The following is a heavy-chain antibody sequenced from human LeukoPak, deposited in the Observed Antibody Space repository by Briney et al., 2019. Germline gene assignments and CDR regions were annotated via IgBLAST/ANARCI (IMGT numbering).Heavy chain of an antibody. J-gene: IGHJ4*02. CDR3: AVTMVRGVIKYYFDY. CDR1: GFALTYYG. Sequence: GSLRLSCAASGFALTYYGMHWVRQTPGKGLEWIGSIYHSGSTYYNPSLKSRVTISVDTSKNQFSLKLSSVTAADTAVYYCAVTMVRGVIKYYFDYWGQGTLVTVSS. V-gene: IGHV4-38-2*01. CDR2: IYHSGST. D-gene: IGHD3-10*01.